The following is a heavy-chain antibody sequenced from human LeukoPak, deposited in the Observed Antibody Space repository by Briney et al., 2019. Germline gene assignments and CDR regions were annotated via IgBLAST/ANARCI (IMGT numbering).Heavy chain of an antibody. CDR1: GFTFSSYR. CDR3: ARGPHYYYYGMDV. CDR2: ISSSSSTI. J-gene: IGHJ6*02. Sequence: GGSLSLSCAPSGFTFSSYRMNWVRQAPGGGRGGVSYISSSSSTIYYADSVKGRFTISRDNAQNSLYLQMSSLRGEDTAVYYCARGPHYYYYGMDVWGQGTTVTVSS. V-gene: IGHV3-48*04.